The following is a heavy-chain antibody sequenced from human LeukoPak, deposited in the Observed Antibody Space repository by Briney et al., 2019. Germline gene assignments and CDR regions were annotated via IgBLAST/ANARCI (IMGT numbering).Heavy chain of an antibody. V-gene: IGHV3-30-3*01. CDR3: ARPAMVDY. J-gene: IGHJ4*02. D-gene: IGHD2-8*01. CDR1: GFTFSSYA. CDR2: ISYDGSNK. Sequence: GGSLRLSCAASGFTFSSYAMHWVRQAPGKGLEWVAVISYDGSNKYYADSVKGRFTISRDNSKNTLYLQMNSLRAEDTAVYYCARPAMVDYWGQETLVTVSS.